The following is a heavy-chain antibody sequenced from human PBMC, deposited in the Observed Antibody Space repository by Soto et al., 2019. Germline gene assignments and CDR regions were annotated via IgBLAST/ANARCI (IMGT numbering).Heavy chain of an antibody. V-gene: IGHV4-31*03. J-gene: IGHJ2*01. D-gene: IGHD1-1*01. Sequence: QVQLQESGPGLVKPSQTLSLTCTVSGGSISSYGYYWSWIRQHPGKGLEWIGYTSYSGSTYYNSSLKSRVTISADPSKTQFSLRLSSVTAADTAVYYCARVQYWYFGLWGRGTLVTVSS. CDR2: TSYSGST. CDR3: ARVQYWYFGL. CDR1: GGSISSYGYY.